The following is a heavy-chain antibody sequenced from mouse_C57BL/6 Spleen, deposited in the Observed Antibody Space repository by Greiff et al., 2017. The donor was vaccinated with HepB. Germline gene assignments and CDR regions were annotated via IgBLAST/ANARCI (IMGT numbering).Heavy chain of an antibody. Sequence: VQLQQPGAELVRPGSSVKLSCKASGYTFTSYWMHWVKQRPIQGLEWIGNIDPSDSETHYNQKFKDKATLTVDKSSSTAYMQLSSLTSEDSAVYYCAFTVVATVDYWGQGTTLTVSS. V-gene: IGHV1-52*01. CDR2: IDPSDSET. CDR1: GYTFTSYW. CDR3: AFTVVATVDY. J-gene: IGHJ2*01. D-gene: IGHD1-1*01.